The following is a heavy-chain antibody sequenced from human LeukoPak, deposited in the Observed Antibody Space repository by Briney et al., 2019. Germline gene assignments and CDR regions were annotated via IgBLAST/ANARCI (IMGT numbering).Heavy chain of an antibody. J-gene: IGHJ5*02. CDR3: ARGTTYDFWSGYSNNWFDP. D-gene: IGHD3-3*01. Sequence: IPSETLSLTCAVYGGSFSGYYWSWIRQPPGKGLEWIGEINHSGSTNYNPSLKSRVTISVDTSKNQFSLKLSSVTAADTAVYYCARGTTYDFWSGYSNNWFDPWGQGTLVTVSS. CDR1: GGSFSGYY. V-gene: IGHV4-34*01. CDR2: INHSGST.